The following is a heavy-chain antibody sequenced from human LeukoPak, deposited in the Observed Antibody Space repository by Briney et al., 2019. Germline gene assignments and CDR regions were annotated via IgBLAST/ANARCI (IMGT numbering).Heavy chain of an antibody. V-gene: IGHV1-2*02. CDR1: GYTFTCYY. CDR2: INPNSGGT. CDR3: ARDPPVPRYCSGGSCCLFY. J-gene: IGHJ4*02. Sequence: GASVKVSCKASGYTFTCYYMHWVRQAPGQGLEWMGWINPNSGGTNYAQKFQGRVTMTRDTSISTAYMELSRLRSDDTAVYYCARDPPVPRYCSGGSCCLFYWGQGTLVTVSS. D-gene: IGHD2-15*01.